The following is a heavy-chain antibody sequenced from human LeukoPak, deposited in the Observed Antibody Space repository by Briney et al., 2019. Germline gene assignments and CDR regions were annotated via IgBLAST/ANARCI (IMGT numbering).Heavy chain of an antibody. J-gene: IGHJ3*02. CDR3: ARGLYRSTGFDI. D-gene: IGHD6-13*01. CDR1: GFTFDDYG. CDR2: INWNGGST. V-gene: IGHV3-20*01. Sequence: GGSLRLSCAASGFTFDDYGMSWVRQAPGKGLEWVSGINWNGGSTGYADSVKGRSTISRDNAKNSLYLQMNSLRAEDTALYHCARGLYRSTGFDIWGQGTMVTVSS.